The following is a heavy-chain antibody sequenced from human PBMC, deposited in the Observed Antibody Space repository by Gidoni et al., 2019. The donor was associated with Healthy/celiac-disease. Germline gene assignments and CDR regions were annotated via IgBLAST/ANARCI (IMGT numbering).Heavy chain of an antibody. D-gene: IGHD5-18*01. CDR1: GFTFSSYA. J-gene: IGHJ5*02. Sequence: EVPLLESGGGLVQPGGSLRLSCAASGFTFSSYAMSWFRQAPGKGLEWVSAISGSGGSTYYADSVKGRFTISRDNSKNTLYLQMNSLRAEDTAVYYCAKVEYSDGRVGFDPWGQGTLVTVSS. CDR2: ISGSGGST. V-gene: IGHV3-23*01. CDR3: AKVEYSDGRVGFDP.